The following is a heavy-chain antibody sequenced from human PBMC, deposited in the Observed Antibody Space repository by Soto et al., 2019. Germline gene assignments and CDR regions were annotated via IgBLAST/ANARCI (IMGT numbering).Heavy chain of an antibody. CDR3: AKDTGFTGSYGSYYCDS. J-gene: IGHJ4*02. D-gene: IGHD1-26*01. CDR1: GFSFNSYA. CDR2: ISGTGGRT. V-gene: IGHV3-23*01. Sequence: PGGSLRLSCAAAGFSFNSYAMSWVRQAPGKGLEWVSAISGTGGRTFYTDSVKGRFTISRDNSMNMLYLQMNSLRAEDTAFYYCAKDTGFTGSYGSYYCDSWGQGTMVTVSS.